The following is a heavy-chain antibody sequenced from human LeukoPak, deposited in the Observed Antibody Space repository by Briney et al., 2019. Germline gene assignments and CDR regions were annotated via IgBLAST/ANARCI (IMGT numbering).Heavy chain of an antibody. CDR2: ISYDGSNK. Sequence: GGSLRLSCAASGFTFSSYAMHWVRQAPGKGLEWVAVISYDGSNKYYADSVKGRFTISRDNSKNTLYLQMNSLRAEDTAVYYCTRNSGRYGVSWGQGTLVTVSS. D-gene: IGHD1-26*01. CDR1: GFTFSSYA. V-gene: IGHV3-30*14. J-gene: IGHJ4*02. CDR3: TRNSGRYGVS.